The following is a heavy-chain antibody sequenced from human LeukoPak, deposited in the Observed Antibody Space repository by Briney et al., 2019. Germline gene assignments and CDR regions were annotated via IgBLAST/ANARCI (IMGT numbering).Heavy chain of an antibody. Sequence: PGGSLRLSCAASGFTFSTYSMTWVRQAPGKGLEWVSSISTSSSYIYYTDSVKGRFTISRDNAKKSLYLQMNSLRAEDTALYYCARDSTTLGESYDYWGQGTLVTVSS. D-gene: IGHD3-10*01. V-gene: IGHV3-21*01. CDR2: ISTSSSYI. J-gene: IGHJ4*02. CDR1: GFTFSTYS. CDR3: ARDSTTLGESYDY.